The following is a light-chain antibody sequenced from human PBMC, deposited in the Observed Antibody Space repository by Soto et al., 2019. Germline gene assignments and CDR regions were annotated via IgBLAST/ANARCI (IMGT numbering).Light chain of an antibody. V-gene: IGKV4-1*01. J-gene: IGKJ4*01. Sequence: DIVMTQSPDSLAVSLGERATINCKSSQSLLYSSNNKNFLAWYQQKLGQPPKLLIYWASTRESGVPDRFSGSGSGTDFTLTISSLQAEDVAVYYCQQYYGSPVTFGGGTKVEIK. CDR3: QQYYGSPVT. CDR2: WAS. CDR1: QSLLYSSNNKNF.